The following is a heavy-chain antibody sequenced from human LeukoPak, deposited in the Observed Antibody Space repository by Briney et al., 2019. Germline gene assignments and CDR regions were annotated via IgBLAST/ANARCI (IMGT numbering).Heavy chain of an antibody. CDR2: ISYDGSDK. Sequence: GRSLRLSCAASGFTFSSYALHWVRQAPGKGLEWVAVISYDGSDKYYADSVKGRFTISRDNSQNTLYLQMNSLRAEGTAVYYCARGSSSWLSYFDYCGQGILVTVSS. V-gene: IGHV3-30*04. J-gene: IGHJ4*02. CDR1: GFTFSSYA. CDR3: ARGSSSWLSYFDY. D-gene: IGHD6-13*01.